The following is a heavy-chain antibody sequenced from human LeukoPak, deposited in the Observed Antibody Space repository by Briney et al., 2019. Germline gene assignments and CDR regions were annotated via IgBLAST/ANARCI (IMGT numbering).Heavy chain of an antibody. V-gene: IGHV3-53*01. Sequence: GGSLRLSCAASGFTVSSNYMSWVRQAPGKGLEWVSVIYSGGSTYYADSVKGRFTISRDNSKNTLYLQMNSLRAEDTAVYYCARVDPYCGGDCYSGFDSWGQGTLVTVSS. D-gene: IGHD2-21*01. J-gene: IGHJ4*02. CDR2: IYSGGST. CDR1: GFTVSSNY. CDR3: ARVDPYCGGDCYSGFDS.